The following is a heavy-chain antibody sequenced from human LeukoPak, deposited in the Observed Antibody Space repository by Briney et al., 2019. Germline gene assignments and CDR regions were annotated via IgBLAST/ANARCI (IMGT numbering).Heavy chain of an antibody. Sequence: ASVKVSCKASGYTLTEFPMHWVRQAPGKGLEWLGGFAPEDGATIYAQKFQGRVTMTEDTSTDTAYMELSSLRSEDTAVYYCATGHRVVTNFDYWGQGTLVTVSS. D-gene: IGHD3-22*01. CDR2: FAPEDGAT. J-gene: IGHJ4*02. CDR1: GYTLTEFP. V-gene: IGHV1-24*01. CDR3: ATGHRVVTNFDY.